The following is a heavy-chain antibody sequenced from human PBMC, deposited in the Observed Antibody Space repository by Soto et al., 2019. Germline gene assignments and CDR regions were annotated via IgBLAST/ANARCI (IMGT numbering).Heavy chain of an antibody. V-gene: IGHV3-23*01. Sequence: VQLLESGGGLLQPGGSLRLSCAASGFTLSSYAMSWVRQAPGKELEWVSAISGSGADTYYADFVKSRFTISGDETKSILYLPMDRLGAEDPALFYCAKDEYFSVWYVAFALESWGQGNLVTVSS. CDR2: ISGSGADT. J-gene: IGHJ5*02. D-gene: IGHD3-9*01. CDR1: GFTLSSYA. CDR3: AKDEYFSVWYVAFALES.